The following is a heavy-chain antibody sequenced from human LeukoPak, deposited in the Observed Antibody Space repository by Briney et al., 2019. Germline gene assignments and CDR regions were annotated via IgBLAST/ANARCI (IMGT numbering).Heavy chain of an antibody. J-gene: IGHJ3*02. Sequence: SETLSLTCTVSGGSISGYYWSWIRQPAGKGLDWIGRIYTSGSTNYNPSLKSRVTMSVDTSKNQFSLKLSSVTAADTAVYYCAIPYCSSTSCYSRHDAFDIWGQGTMVTVSS. D-gene: IGHD2-2*02. V-gene: IGHV4-4*07. CDR2: IYTSGST. CDR3: AIPYCSSTSCYSRHDAFDI. CDR1: GGSISGYY.